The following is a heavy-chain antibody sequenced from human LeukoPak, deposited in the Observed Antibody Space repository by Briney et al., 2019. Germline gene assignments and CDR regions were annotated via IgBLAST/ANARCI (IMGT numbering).Heavy chain of an antibody. J-gene: IGHJ6*02. CDR1: GGSISSYY. CDR2: IYYSGST. V-gene: IGHV4-59*08. Sequence: SETLSLTCTVSGGSISSYYWSWIRQPPGKGLEWIGYIYYSGSTNYNPSLKSRVTISVDTSKNQFSLKLSSVTAADTAVYYCARHLSGYYYGMDVWGQGTTVNVSS. D-gene: IGHD3-10*01. CDR3: ARHLSGYYYGMDV.